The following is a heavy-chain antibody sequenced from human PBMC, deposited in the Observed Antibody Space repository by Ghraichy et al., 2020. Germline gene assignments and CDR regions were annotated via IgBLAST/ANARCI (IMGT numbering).Heavy chain of an antibody. CDR1: GLTFSNYA. J-gene: IGHJ4*02. CDR2: ISGSGDST. Sequence: GGSLRLSCAASGLTFSNYALSWVRQAPGKGLEWISAISGSGDSTYYLDSVKGRFTISRDNSKSTLYLQMNSLRGEDTAIYYCAKVVGADYWGQGTLVTVSS. V-gene: IGHV3-23*01. CDR3: AKVVGADY. D-gene: IGHD4-17*01.